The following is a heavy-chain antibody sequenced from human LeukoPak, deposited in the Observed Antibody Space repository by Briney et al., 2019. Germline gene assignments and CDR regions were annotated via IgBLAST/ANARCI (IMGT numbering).Heavy chain of an antibody. CDR1: GYTFTGYY. Sequence: ASVKVSCTASGYTFTGYYMHWVRQAPGQGLEWMGWINPNSGGTNYAQKFQGRVTMTRDTSISTAYMELSRLRSDDTAVYYWARVATPDGDAPDYWDQGTLVTVSS. CDR2: INPNSGGT. CDR3: ARVATPDGDAPDY. D-gene: IGHD4-17*01. V-gene: IGHV1-2*02. J-gene: IGHJ4*02.